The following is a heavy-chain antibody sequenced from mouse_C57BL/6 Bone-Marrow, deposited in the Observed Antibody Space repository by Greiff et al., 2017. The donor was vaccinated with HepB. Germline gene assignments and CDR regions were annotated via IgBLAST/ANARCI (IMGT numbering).Heavy chain of an antibody. D-gene: IGHD1-1*01. CDR3: ARTLYYGSQYYYAMDY. Sequence: QVQLQQSDAELVKPGASVKISCKVSGYTFTDHTIHWMKQRPEQGLEWIGYIYPRDGSTKYNEKFKGKATLTADKSSSTAYMQLNSLTSEDSAVYFCARTLYYGSQYYYAMDYWGQGTSVTVSS. V-gene: IGHV1-78*01. J-gene: IGHJ4*01. CDR2: IYPRDGST. CDR1: GYTFTDHT.